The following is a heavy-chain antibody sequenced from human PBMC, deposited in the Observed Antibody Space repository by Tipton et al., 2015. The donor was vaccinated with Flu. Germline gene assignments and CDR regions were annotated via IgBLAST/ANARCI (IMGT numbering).Heavy chain of an antibody. V-gene: IGHV4-4*07. J-gene: IGHJ5*02. D-gene: IGHD6-19*01. CDR1: GGSISSYY. CDR2: IYTSGST. CDR3: ARDIGGAVAGTLWGYNWFDP. Sequence: TLSLTCTVSGGSISSYYWSWIRQPAGKGLEWIGRIYTSGSTNYNPSLKSRVTMSVDTSKNQFSLKLSSVTAADTAVYYCARDIGGAVAGTLWGYNWFDPWGQGTLVTVSS.